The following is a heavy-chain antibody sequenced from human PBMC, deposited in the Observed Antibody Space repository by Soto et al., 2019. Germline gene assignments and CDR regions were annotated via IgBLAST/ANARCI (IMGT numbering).Heavy chain of an antibody. J-gene: IGHJ4*02. D-gene: IGHD2-15*01. CDR1: GFTFSSYG. CDR3: AKDKFGVVVAATPSPFDH. Sequence: PGGSLRLSCAASGFTFSSYGMHWVRQAPGKGLEWVAVISYDGSNKYYADSVKGRFTISRDNSKNTLYLQMNSLRAEDTAVYYCAKDKFGVVVAATPSPFDHWGQGTLVTFSS. CDR2: ISYDGSNK. V-gene: IGHV3-30*18.